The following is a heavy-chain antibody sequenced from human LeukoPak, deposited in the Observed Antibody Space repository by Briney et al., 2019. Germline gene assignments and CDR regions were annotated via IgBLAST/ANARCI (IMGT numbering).Heavy chain of an antibody. CDR1: GFTFSDRW. CDR2: IKQDESVK. Sequence: GGSLRLSCEASGFTFSDRWMSWVRQAPGKGLEWVANIKQDESVKYYVDSVKGRFTISRDNAKNTLYLQMNSLRAEDMAVYYCVRDGVGAPPFDYWGQGALVTVSS. V-gene: IGHV3-7*01. CDR3: VRDGVGAPPFDY. J-gene: IGHJ4*02. D-gene: IGHD1-26*01.